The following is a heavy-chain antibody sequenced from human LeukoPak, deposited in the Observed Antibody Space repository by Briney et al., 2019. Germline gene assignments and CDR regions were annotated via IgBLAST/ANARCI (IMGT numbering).Heavy chain of an antibody. CDR2: INHNSGGT. CDR1: GYTFTGYY. CDR3: ARVDYYDSSNFDY. D-gene: IGHD3-22*01. J-gene: IGHJ4*02. V-gene: IGHV1-2*02. Sequence: ASVKVSCKASGYTFTGYYMHWLRQAPGQGLEWMGWINHNSGGTNYAQKFQGRVTMTRDTSISTAYMELSRLRSDDTAVYYCARVDYYDSSNFDYWGQGTLVTVSS.